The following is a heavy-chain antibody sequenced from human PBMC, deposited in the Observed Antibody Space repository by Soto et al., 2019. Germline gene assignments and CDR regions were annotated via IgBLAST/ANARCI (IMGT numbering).Heavy chain of an antibody. D-gene: IGHD2-15*01. J-gene: IGHJ4*02. V-gene: IGHV3-23*01. CDR1: GFTFSNYA. Sequence: EVQLLESGGGLLQPGGSLRLSCTASGFTFSNYAMSWVRQAPGMGLEWVSTFSSGGGGTYYADSVKGRFTISRDNSKNTLSLQMNSLRAEDTAVYYCTKANRYCSGANCFTFDYWGLGTLVTVSS. CDR3: TKANRYCSGANCFTFDY. CDR2: FSSGGGGT.